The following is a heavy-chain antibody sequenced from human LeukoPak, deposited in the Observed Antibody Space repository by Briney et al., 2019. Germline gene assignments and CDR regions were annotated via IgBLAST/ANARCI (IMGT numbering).Heavy chain of an antibody. Sequence: GGSLRLSCAASGFTFSSYWMSWVRQAPGKGLEWVANIKQDGSEKYYVDSVKGRFTISRDNAKNTLYLQMNSLRAEDTAVYYCAREYGGNRRAFDIWGLGTMVTVSS. CDR2: IKQDGSEK. J-gene: IGHJ3*02. CDR1: GFTFSSYW. V-gene: IGHV3-7*01. CDR3: AREYGGNRRAFDI. D-gene: IGHD4-23*01.